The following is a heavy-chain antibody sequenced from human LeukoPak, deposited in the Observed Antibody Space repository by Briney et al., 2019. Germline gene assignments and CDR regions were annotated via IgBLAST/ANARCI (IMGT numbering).Heavy chain of an antibody. Sequence: SETLSLTCTVSGGSISTYYWNWIRQPPGKGLEWIGYIYYSGSTNYNPSLKSRVTISVDTSKNQFSLKLSSVAAADTAMYYCARDGSARYYFDYWGQGTLVTVSS. CDR2: IYYSGST. CDR1: GGSISTYY. J-gene: IGHJ4*02. V-gene: IGHV4-59*01. CDR3: ARDGSARYYFDY.